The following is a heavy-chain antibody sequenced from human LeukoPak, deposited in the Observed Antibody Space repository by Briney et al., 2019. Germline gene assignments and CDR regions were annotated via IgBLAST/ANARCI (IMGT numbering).Heavy chain of an antibody. J-gene: IGHJ4*02. Sequence: GGSLRLSCAASGFTFNSFRMNWVRQAPDKGLEWVSSISSSSNFIYYADSVRGRFTISRDNAKNSLYLQMNSLRAEDTAVYYCVREYSGWLAAAGAWGQGVLVTVSS. D-gene: IGHD6-13*01. CDR1: GFTFNSFR. CDR2: ISSSSNFI. CDR3: VREYSGWLAAAGA. V-gene: IGHV3-21*01.